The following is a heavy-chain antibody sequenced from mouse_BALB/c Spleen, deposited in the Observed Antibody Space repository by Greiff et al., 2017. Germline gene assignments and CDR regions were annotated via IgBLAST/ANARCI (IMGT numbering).Heavy chain of an antibody. V-gene: IGHV5-12-1*01. CDR1: GFAFSSYD. D-gene: IGHD1-2*01. J-gene: IGHJ2*01. CDR3: ARLYGYYFDY. CDR2: ISSGGGST. Sequence: EVKVVESGGGLVKPGGSLKLSCAASGFAFSSYDMSWVRQTPEKRLEWVAYISSGGGSTYYPDTVKGRFTISRDNAKNTLYLQMSSLKSEDTAMYYCARLYGYYFDYWGQGTTLTVSS.